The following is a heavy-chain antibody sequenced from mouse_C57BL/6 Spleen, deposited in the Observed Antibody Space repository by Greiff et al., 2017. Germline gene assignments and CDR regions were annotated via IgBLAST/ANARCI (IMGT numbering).Heavy chain of an antibody. CDR3: ARRTIFYFDD. J-gene: IGHJ2*01. CDR2: ISSGGSYT. CDR1: GFTFSSYG. D-gene: IGHD1-1*02. Sequence: EVKLVESGGDLVKPGGSLKLSCAASGFTFSSYGMSWVRQTPDKRLEWVATISSGGSYTYYPDSVKGRFTISRDNAKNTLYLQMSSLKSEDTAMYYCARRTIFYFDDWGQGTTRTVSS. V-gene: IGHV5-6*02.